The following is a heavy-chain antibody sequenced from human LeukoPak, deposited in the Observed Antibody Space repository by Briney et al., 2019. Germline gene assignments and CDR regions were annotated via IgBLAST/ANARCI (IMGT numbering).Heavy chain of an antibody. CDR2: ISGSGDNT. V-gene: IGHV3-23*01. D-gene: IGHD3-22*01. J-gene: IGHJ4*02. CDR1: GFTLSAYG. Sequence: GGSLRLSCATSGFTLSAYGMHWVRQAPGKGLDWVSTISGSGDNTHYADSVKGRFTVSRDNSKNTLYLQMNSLRVEDTAIYYCAKDPTPTPYYYDSYWGQGALVTVSS. CDR3: AKDPTPTPYYYDSY.